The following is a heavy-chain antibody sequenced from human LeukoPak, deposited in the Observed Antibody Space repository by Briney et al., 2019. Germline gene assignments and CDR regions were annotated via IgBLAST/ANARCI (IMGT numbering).Heavy chain of an antibody. J-gene: IGHJ6*02. CDR1: GHTFQHHG. Sequence: GGSLRLSCATTGHTFQHHGMHWVRQPSGKGLEWVSGINRNGGGTSYAESLKGRVTMSRDKSKSTVYLEITSLRPEDTAVYYCAKHLRATKAYMFFCLDVWGQGTMVTVSS. V-gene: IGHV3-20*04. CDR2: INRNGGGT. D-gene: IGHD1-26*01. CDR3: AKHLRATKAYMFFCLDV.